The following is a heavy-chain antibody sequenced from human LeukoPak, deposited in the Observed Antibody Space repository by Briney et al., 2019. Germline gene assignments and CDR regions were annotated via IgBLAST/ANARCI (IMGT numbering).Heavy chain of an antibody. V-gene: IGHV4-34*01. CDR3: ARALYYEPSYLDS. Sequence: SETLSLTCAVYGGSFSGYYWTWIRQPPGKGLEWIGEVTPSGVAHYNPSLKSPVTISVDTSKNQFSLMVTSVTAADTALYFCARALYYEPSYLDSWGPGTLVTVSS. CDR2: VTPSGVA. CDR1: GGSFSGYY. D-gene: IGHD3-22*01. J-gene: IGHJ4*02.